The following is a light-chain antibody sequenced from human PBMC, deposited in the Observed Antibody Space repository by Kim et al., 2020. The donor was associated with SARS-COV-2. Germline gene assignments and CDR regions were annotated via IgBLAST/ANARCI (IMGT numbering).Light chain of an antibody. CDR2: AVS. Sequence: ASVGDRVTITCRASQDVSSWFAWYQQKPGKAPKLLIYAVSNLQSGVPSRFSDSGSGTHFTLTISTLQPEDIATYYCLQTNSFPLTFGGGTKVDIK. CDR3: LQTNSFPLT. J-gene: IGKJ4*01. CDR1: QDVSSW. V-gene: IGKV1-12*01.